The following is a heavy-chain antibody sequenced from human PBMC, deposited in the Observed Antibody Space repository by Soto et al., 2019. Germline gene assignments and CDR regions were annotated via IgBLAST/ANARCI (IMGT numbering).Heavy chain of an antibody. J-gene: IGHJ4*02. Sequence: QITLKESGPTLVRPTQTLTLTCAFSGFSLSTSGVGVGWIRQPPGKALEWLAVIYWDDSKNYSPSLRSRLTITKDTSKTQLVITMTNMDPMDTGTYYCAHKGPEDWPLDYWGQGTLVTVSS. CDR3: AHKGPEDWPLDY. CDR2: IYWDDSK. D-gene: IGHD3-9*01. V-gene: IGHV2-5*02. CDR1: GFSLSTSGVG.